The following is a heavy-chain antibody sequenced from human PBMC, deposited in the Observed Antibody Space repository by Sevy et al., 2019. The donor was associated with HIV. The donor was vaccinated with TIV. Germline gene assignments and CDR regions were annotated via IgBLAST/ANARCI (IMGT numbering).Heavy chain of an antibody. CDR2: ISWNSGSI. V-gene: IGHV3-9*01. CDR1: GFTFDDYA. Sequence: GGSLRLSCAASGFTFDDYAMHWVRQAPGKGLEWVSGISWNSGSIGYADSVKGRFTISRDNAKNSLYLQMNRLRAEDTALYYGAKDREEVGPDAFDIWGQGTMVTVSS. CDR3: AKDREEVGPDAFDI. D-gene: IGHD3-16*01. J-gene: IGHJ3*02.